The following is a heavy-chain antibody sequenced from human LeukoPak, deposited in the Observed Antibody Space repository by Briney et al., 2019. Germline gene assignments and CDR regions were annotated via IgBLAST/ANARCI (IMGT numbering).Heavy chain of an antibody. CDR1: GFTFSSYT. V-gene: IGHV3-48*01. Sequence: GGSLRLSCAASGFTFSSYTMNWVRQAPGKGLEWLSYISSSGSTIYYADSVKGRFTISRDNAKNSLYLQMNSLRAEDTAVYYCAKDYSSGYYYVDYWGQGTLVTVSS. CDR3: AKDYSSGYYYVDY. CDR2: ISSSGSTI. J-gene: IGHJ4*02. D-gene: IGHD3-22*01.